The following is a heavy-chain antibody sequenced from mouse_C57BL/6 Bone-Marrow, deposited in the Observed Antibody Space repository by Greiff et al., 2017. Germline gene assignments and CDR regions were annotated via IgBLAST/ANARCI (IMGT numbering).Heavy chain of an antibody. CDR3: AIEDSYYYGSSWFAY. D-gene: IGHD1-1*01. CDR2: IYPRSGNT. V-gene: IGHV1-81*01. J-gene: IGHJ3*01. CDR1: GYTFTSYG. Sequence: QVQLQQSGAELARPGASVKLSCKASGYTFTSYGISWVKQRTGQGLEWIGEIYPRSGNTYYNEKFKGKATLTADKSSSTAYMELRSLTSEDSAVYFCAIEDSYYYGSSWFAYWGQGTLVTVSA.